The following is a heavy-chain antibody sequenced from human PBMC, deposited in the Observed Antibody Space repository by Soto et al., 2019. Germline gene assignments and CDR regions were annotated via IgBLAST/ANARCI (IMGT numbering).Heavy chain of an antibody. J-gene: IGHJ6*01. CDR2: IIPIFGTA. V-gene: IGHV1-69*01. D-gene: IGHD5-12*01. CDR1: GGTFSSYA. CDR3: AGVEMATQILWRMDV. Sequence: QVQLVQSGAEVKKPGSSVKVSCKASGGTFSSYAISWVRQAPGQGLEWMGGIIPIFGTANYAQKFQGRVTITADAATSTGYLELSSLRSEDTAVYYCAGVEMATQILWRMDVWGEGTTVTVSS.